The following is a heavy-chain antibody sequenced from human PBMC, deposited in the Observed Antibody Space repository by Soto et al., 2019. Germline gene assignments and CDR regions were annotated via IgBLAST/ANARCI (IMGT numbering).Heavy chain of an antibody. J-gene: IGHJ4*02. CDR2: ISYDGSNK. CDR1: GFTFSSYA. D-gene: IGHD6-6*01. V-gene: IGHV3-30-3*01. Sequence: QVQLVESGGGVVQPGRSLRLSCAASGFTFSSYAMHWVRQAPGKGLEWVAVISYDGSNKYYADSVKGRFTISRDNSKNTLYLQMNSLRAEDTAVYYCARDPADSSSSYYFDYWGQGTLVTVSS. CDR3: ARDPADSSSSYYFDY.